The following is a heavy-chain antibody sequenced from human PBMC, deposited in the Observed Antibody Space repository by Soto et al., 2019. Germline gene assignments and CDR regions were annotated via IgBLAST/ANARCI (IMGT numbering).Heavy chain of an antibody. CDR2: MSHRGAT. J-gene: IGHJ3*02. Sequence: QVQLQQWGAGLLKPSETLSLTCAVYGGFVSSGSYYWSWIRQPPGKGLEWIGEMSHRGATHFNPYLRSRVTYSVVPSKNQFSLKMTSVPAADTALYYCARVERGTATTVVDAFDIWGPGTMVTVSS. CDR1: GGFVSSGSYY. CDR3: ARVERGTATTVVDAFDI. D-gene: IGHD1-1*01. V-gene: IGHV4-34*01.